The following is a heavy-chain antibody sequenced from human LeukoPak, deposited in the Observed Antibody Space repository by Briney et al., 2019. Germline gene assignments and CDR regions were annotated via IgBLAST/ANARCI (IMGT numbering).Heavy chain of an antibody. Sequence: PGGSLRLSCVASGFAYSTTWMNWVRRAPGKGLEWVANIGQGERQMNYADSVKGRFSISRDNARNSLFLQLNSLRAEDTAVYYCASSYLKHWGQGTLVTVSS. J-gene: IGHJ1*01. CDR1: GFAYSTTW. CDR3: ASSYLKH. CDR2: IGQGERQM. V-gene: IGHV3-7*01.